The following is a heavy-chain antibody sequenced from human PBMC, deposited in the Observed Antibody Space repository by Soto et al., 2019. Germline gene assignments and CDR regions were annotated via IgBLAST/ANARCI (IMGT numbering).Heavy chain of an antibody. V-gene: IGHV3-21*01. CDR1: GFTFSSYS. Sequence: PGGSLRLSCAASGFTFSSYSMNWVRQAPGKGLEWVSSISSSSSYIYYADSVKGRFTISRDNAKNSLYLQMNSLRAEDTAVYYCARAYSNYDYYGMDVWGQGTTVTVSS. D-gene: IGHD4-4*01. J-gene: IGHJ6*02. CDR3: ARAYSNYDYYGMDV. CDR2: ISSSSSYI.